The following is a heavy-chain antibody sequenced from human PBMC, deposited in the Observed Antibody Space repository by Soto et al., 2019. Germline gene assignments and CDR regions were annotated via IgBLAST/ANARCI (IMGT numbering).Heavy chain of an antibody. Sequence: WETLSLTCAVYGGSLSGYSCTWIRQPPGKGLEWIGEVNPGEITNYSPSVKSRLTISLDTSKRKVSLEMTSVTAADTAVYYCGRVGIKMAIQSIDSWGQGTLVTVSS. CDR1: GGSLSGYS. CDR2: VNPGEIT. D-gene: IGHD2-21*01. CDR3: GRVGIKMAIQSIDS. V-gene: IGHV4-34*01. J-gene: IGHJ4*02.